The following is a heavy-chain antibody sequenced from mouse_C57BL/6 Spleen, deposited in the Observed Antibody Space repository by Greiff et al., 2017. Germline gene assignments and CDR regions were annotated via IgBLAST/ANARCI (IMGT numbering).Heavy chain of an antibody. J-gene: IGHJ3*01. V-gene: IGHV1-39*01. CDR1: GYSFTDYN. CDR2: IDTNYGTT. CDR3: ASYYGSKCPFGY. Sequence: VQLQQSGPELVKPGASVKISCKASGYSFTDYNMNWVKQSNGKSLEWIGVIDTNYGTTSYNQKFKGKATLTVDQSSSTAYMQLNSLTSEDSAVYSCASYYGSKCPFGYWGQGTLVTVSA. D-gene: IGHD1-1*01.